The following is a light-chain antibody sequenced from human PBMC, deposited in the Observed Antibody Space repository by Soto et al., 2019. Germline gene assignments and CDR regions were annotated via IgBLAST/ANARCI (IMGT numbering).Light chain of an antibody. CDR2: DGT. V-gene: IGLV2-23*01. Sequence: QSVLTQPASVSGSPGQSITISCTGTSIDVGSYNLVSWYQQHPGKAPKLMIYDGTKRPSGVSNRFSGSKSGNTASLTISGLQTEDEADYYCCSYASSVVFGGGTKLTVL. J-gene: IGLJ2*01. CDR1: SIDVGSYNL. CDR3: CSYASSVV.